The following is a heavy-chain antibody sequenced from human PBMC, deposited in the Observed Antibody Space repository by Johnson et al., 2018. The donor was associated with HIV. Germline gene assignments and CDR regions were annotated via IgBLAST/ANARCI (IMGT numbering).Heavy chain of an antibody. V-gene: IGHV3-30*04. CDR3: ARHYYDSSGYSLDAFDI. D-gene: IGHD3-22*01. J-gene: IGHJ3*02. CDR2: ISYDGSNK. CDR1: GFTFSSYA. Sequence: QVQLVESGGDLVKPGGSLRLSCAASGFTFSSYAMHWVRQAPGKGLEWVAVISYDGSNKYYADSVKGRFTISRDNSKNTLYLQMNSLRSEDTTVYYCARHYYDSSGYSLDAFDIWGQGTMVTVSS.